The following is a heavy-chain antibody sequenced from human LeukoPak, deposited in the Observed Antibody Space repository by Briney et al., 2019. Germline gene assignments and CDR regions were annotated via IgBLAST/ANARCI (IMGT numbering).Heavy chain of an antibody. CDR1: GGSISNWY. CDR3: ATGAGPFDY. V-gene: IGHV4-4*07. CDR2: FYTSGST. Sequence: SGTLSLTCTVSGGSISNWYWSWIRQPAGKGLEWIGRFYTSGSTNYNPSLKSRVTMSVDTSKNQFFLKVTSVTAADTAVYFCATGAGPFDYWGQGTLVTVSS. D-gene: IGHD3-10*01. J-gene: IGHJ4*02.